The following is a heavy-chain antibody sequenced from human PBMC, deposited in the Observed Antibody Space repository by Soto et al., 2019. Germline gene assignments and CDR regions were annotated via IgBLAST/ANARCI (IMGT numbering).Heavy chain of an antibody. D-gene: IGHD1-26*01. CDR1: GGSISSSSYY. V-gene: IGHV4-39*01. Sequence: PSETLSLTCTVSGGSISSSSYYWGWIRQPPGKGLEWIGSIYYSGSTYYNPSLKSRVTISVDTSKNQFSLKLSSVTAADTAVYYCAGGSGSRSEIDYWGQGTLVTVSS. CDR3: AGGSGSRSEIDY. J-gene: IGHJ4*02. CDR2: IYYSGST.